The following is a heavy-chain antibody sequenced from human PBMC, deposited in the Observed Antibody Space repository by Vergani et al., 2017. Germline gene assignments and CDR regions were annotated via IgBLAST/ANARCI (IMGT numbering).Heavy chain of an antibody. CDR2: INHSGST. D-gene: IGHD4-23*01. J-gene: IGHJ5*02. CDR1: GGSFSGYY. CDR3: ARGRRRSSLYGGLNWFDP. Sequence: QVQLQQWGAGLLKPSETLSLTCAVYGGSFSGYYWSWIRQPPGKGLEWIGEINHSGSTNYNPSLNSRVTISVDTSKNQFSLKLSSVTAADTAVYYCARGRRRSSLYGGLNWFDPWGQGTLVTVSS. V-gene: IGHV4-34*01.